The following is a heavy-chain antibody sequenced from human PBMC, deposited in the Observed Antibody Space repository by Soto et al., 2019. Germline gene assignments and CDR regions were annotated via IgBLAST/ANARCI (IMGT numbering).Heavy chain of an antibody. V-gene: IGHV1-69*01. CDR1: GGTFSSYA. J-gene: IGHJ6*02. Sequence: QVQLVQSGAEVKKPGSSVKVSCKASGGTFSSYAISWVRQAPGQGLEWMGGIIPTFGTENYAHKFQGIVTITADETTSTAYMELSSLRSEDTAVYYFARSVPNSVSYLLDYSYYGMDVWCQGTTVTVSS. D-gene: IGHD1-26*01. CDR3: ARSVPNSVSYLLDYSYYGMDV. CDR2: IIPTFGTE.